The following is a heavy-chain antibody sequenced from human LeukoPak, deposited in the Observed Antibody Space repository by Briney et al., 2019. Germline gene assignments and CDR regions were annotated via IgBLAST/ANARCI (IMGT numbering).Heavy chain of an antibody. V-gene: IGHV1-18*01. J-gene: IGHJ6*03. CDR1: GYTFTSYG. CDR3: ARYIRSGFYYYMDV. D-gene: IGHD1-14*01. CDR2: ISAYNGNT. Sequence: GASVKVSCKASGYTFTSYGISWVRQAPGQGLEWMGWISAYNGNTNYAQKLQGRVTMTTDTSTSTAYMDLRSLRSDDTAVYYCARYIRSGFYYYMDVWGKGTTVTISS.